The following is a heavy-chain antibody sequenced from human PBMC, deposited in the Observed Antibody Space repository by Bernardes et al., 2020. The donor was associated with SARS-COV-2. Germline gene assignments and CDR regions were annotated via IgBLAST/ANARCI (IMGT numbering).Heavy chain of an antibody. CDR2: VDSRGSS. V-gene: IGHV4-39*01. CDR1: GGSISSSNYY. J-gene: IGHJ6*02. D-gene: IGHD2-21*01. Sequence: SETRSLTCTVTGGSISSSNYYWGWTRQPPGQGREWIWSVDSRGSSHYHPSFQGRVRASVDTSKNRFALRLSVATVADTAVYYCAGSYCGIDCYIGGLMSWDYGMDVLGQGSTVTVSS. CDR3: AGSYCGIDCYIGGLMSWDYGMDV.